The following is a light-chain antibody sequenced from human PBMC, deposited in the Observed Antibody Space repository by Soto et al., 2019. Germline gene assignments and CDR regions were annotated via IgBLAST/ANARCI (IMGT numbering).Light chain of an antibody. V-gene: IGKV3-15*01. Sequence: EIGMTQSPATLSLSPSERATLSCRASQSVSSNLAWYQQKPGQAPRLLIYGASTRATGIPARFSGSGSGTEFTLTISSLQSEDLAVYYCQHYNNWPPWTFGQGTKVEIK. CDR3: QHYNNWPPWT. J-gene: IGKJ1*01. CDR1: QSVSSN. CDR2: GAS.